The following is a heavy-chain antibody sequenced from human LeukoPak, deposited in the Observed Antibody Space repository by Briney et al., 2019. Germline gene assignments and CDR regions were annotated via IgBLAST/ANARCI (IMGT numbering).Heavy chain of an antibody. CDR2: INGRGGST. Sequence: GGSLSLSCAASGFTFSSYGMSWVRQAPGKGLEWVSAINGRGGSTYYADSVKGRFTISRDNSKNTLYLQMNSLRAEDTAVYYCAREGPNVDWSSFDIWGQGTMVTVSS. CDR3: AREGPNVDWSSFDI. CDR1: GFTFSSYG. J-gene: IGHJ3*02. D-gene: IGHD3-9*01. V-gene: IGHV3-23*01.